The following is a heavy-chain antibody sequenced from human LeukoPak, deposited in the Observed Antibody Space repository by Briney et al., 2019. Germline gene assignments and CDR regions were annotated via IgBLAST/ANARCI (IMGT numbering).Heavy chain of an antibody. J-gene: IGHJ4*02. CDR3: ARDGEKDNDIWSPAYFDY. D-gene: IGHD3-9*01. CDR2: ISSSGSTI. Sequence: GGSLRLSCAASGFTFSSYSMNWVRQAPGKGLEWVSYISSSGSTIYYADSVKGRFTISRDNAYNSLYLQMNSLRAEDTAVYYCARDGEKDNDIWSPAYFDYWGQGTLVTVSS. V-gene: IGHV3-48*04. CDR1: GFTFSSYS.